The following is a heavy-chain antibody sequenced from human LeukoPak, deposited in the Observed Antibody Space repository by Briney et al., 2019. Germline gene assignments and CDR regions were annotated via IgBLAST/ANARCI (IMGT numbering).Heavy chain of an antibody. V-gene: IGHV1-69*04. CDR2: IIPILGIA. Sequence: GASVKVSCKASGGTFSSYAISWVRQAPGQGLEWMGRIIPILGIANYAQKFQGRVTITADKSTSTAYMELSSLRSEDTAVYYCARDKYPNDYNYWFDPWGQGTLVTVSS. CDR1: GGTFSSYA. D-gene: IGHD5-24*01. CDR3: ARDKYPNDYNYWFDP. J-gene: IGHJ5*02.